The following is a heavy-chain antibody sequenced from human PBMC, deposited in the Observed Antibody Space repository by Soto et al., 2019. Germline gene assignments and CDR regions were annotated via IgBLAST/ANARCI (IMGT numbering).Heavy chain of an antibody. Sequence: LGESLKISCKGSGYSFTSYWIGWVRQMPGKGLEWMGIIYPGDSDTRYSPSFQGQVTISADKSISTAYLQWSSLKASDTAMYYCARRDPQDYGDPALDYWGQGTLVTVSS. D-gene: IGHD4-17*01. V-gene: IGHV5-51*01. CDR2: IYPGDSDT. CDR3: ARRDPQDYGDPALDY. J-gene: IGHJ4*02. CDR1: GYSFTSYW.